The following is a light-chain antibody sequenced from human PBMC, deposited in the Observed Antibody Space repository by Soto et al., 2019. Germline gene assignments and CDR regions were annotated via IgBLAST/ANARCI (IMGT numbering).Light chain of an antibody. CDR1: QDITNY. CDR3: QQYYTYPWT. J-gene: IGKJ1*01. CDR2: AAS. V-gene: IGKV1-8*01. Sequence: AIRMTQSPYSLSASTGDRVTITCRATQDITNYLVWYQQKPGKAPKVLIHAASTLQGGVSSRFSGSGSGTDFTLTIRSLQSEDFATYYCQQYYTYPWTFGQGTKV.